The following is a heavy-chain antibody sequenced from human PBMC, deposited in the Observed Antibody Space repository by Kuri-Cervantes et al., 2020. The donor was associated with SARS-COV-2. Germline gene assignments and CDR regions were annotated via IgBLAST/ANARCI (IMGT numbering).Heavy chain of an antibody. CDR3: AKDAHSSGWYDY. D-gene: IGHD6-19*01. V-gene: IGHV3-52*01. Sequence: GESLKISCAASGFTFSSSWMHWVCQAPEKGLEWVADIKCDGSEKYYVDSVKGRLTISRDNAKNSLYLQVNSLRAEDMALYYCAKDAHSSGWYDYWGQGTLVTVSS. J-gene: IGHJ4*02. CDR1: GFTFSSSW. CDR2: IKCDGSEK.